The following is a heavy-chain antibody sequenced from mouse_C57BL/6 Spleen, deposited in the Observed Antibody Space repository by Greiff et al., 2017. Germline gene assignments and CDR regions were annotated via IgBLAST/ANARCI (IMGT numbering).Heavy chain of an antibody. J-gene: IGHJ3*01. V-gene: IGHV1-82*01. CDR3: ARGFGD. Sequence: QVQLQQSGPELVKPGASVKISCKASGYAFSSSWMNWVKQRPGKGLEWIGRIYPGDGDTNYNGKFKDKATLTVDKSSSTAYMQLSSLTSEDSAVYYCARGFGDWGQGTLVTVSA. CDR1: GYAFSSSW. CDR2: IYPGDGDT. D-gene: IGHD3-1*01.